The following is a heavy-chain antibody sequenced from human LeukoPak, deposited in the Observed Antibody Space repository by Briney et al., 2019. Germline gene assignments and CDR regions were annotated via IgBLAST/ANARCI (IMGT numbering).Heavy chain of an antibody. CDR2: SHIRGST. CDR3: ARIGYGSGSPTNL. V-gene: IGHV4-61*02. D-gene: IGHD3-10*01. Sequence: KPSQTLSLICTVSGGSISSGSYYWSWIRQPDGKGLEWIGRSHIRGSTDYNPSLKSRVTISVDTSKNQFSLKLNSVTAADTAVYYCARIGYGSGSPTNLWGQGTLVTVSS. CDR1: GGSISSGSYY. J-gene: IGHJ5*02.